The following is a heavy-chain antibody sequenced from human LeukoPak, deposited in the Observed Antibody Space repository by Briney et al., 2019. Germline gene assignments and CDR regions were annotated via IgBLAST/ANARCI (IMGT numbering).Heavy chain of an antibody. CDR1: GVTLSPYG. CDR2: ISYEGGTQ. V-gene: IGHV3-30*18. J-gene: IGHJ5*02. D-gene: IGHD3-16*01. Sequence: GGSLRLSCAASGVTLSPYGMHWVRQAPGKGLEWVAVISYEGGTQHYADSVKGRFIISRDNPRNALYLQMNILRTEDTAVYYCAKEGAPHVTAWYDLWGQGTQVIVSS. CDR3: AKEGAPHVTAWYDL.